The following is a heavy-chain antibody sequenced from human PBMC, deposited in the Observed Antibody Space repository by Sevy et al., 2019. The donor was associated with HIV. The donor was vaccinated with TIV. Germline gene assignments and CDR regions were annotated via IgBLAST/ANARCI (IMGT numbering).Heavy chain of an antibody. D-gene: IGHD3-10*01. CDR3: AREQGVHSDYGMDV. J-gene: IGHJ6*02. V-gene: IGHV4-4*07. Sequence: SETLSLTCTVSGGSISSYYWSWIRQPAGKGLEWMGRIYTSGSTNYNPSLKSRVTMSVDTSKNQFSLKLSSVTAADTAVYYCAREQGVHSDYGMDVWGQGTTVTVSS. CDR2: IYTSGST. CDR1: GGSISSYY.